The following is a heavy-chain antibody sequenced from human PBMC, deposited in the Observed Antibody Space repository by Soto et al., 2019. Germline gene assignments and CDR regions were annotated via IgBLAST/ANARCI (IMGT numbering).Heavy chain of an antibody. Sequence: ETLSLTCTVSGGSISTYFWSWIRQPAGGGLEWVSTTGLNGRTTYYADSVKGRFTVSRDNSKNTLHLQMNSLRAEDTAVYYCARDWSKFSYNYPYYYAMDAWGQGTTVTVSS. V-gene: IGHV3-23*01. CDR3: ARDWSKFSYNYPYYYAMDA. CDR1: GGSISTYF. CDR2: TGLNGRTT. D-gene: IGHD3-9*01. J-gene: IGHJ6*02.